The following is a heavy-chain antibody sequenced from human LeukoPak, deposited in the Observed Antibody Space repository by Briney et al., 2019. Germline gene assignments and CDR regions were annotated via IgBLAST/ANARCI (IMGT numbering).Heavy chain of an antibody. V-gene: IGHV3-30*02. Sequence: QPGGSLRLSCAASGFTFSSYGMHWVRQAPGKGLEWVAVIWYDGRNKFYADSLKGRFTISRDNSKNTLYLQMNSLRAEDTAVYYCASSPAMVSDFDYWGQGTLVTVSS. D-gene: IGHD5-18*01. CDR2: IWYDGRNK. CDR3: ASSPAMVSDFDY. CDR1: GFTFSSYG. J-gene: IGHJ4*02.